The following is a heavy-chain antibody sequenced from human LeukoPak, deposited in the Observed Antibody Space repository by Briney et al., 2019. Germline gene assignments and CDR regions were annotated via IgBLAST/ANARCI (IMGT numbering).Heavy chain of an antibody. V-gene: IGHV3-15*01. J-gene: IGHJ6*03. D-gene: IGHD2-8*01. Sequence: GGSLRLSCAASGLTFSNAWMSWVRQAPGKGLEWVGRIQSKADGGTTDYATFVKGRFTISRDDSKNTLSLQMNSLKTEDTAVYYCTTDSSNGLCYYCYYYMDVWGKETTVTVSS. CDR1: GLTFSNAW. CDR2: IQSKADGGTT. CDR3: TTDSSNGLCYYCYYYMDV.